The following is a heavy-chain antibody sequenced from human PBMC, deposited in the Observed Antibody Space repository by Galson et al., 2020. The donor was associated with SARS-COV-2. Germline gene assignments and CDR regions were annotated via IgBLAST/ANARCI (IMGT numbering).Heavy chain of an antibody. CDR1: GFTFSNYA. J-gene: IGHJ6*03. Sequence: GESLKISCAVTGFTFSNYAMGWVRQAPGKGLEWVSAISGSGDSTYDADSVKGRFTISRDNSKNTLYLQMTSLRVEDTAVYYCAKDLIPGSYYCMDFWGKGTTVTGSS. CDR2: ISGSGDST. D-gene: IGHD6-25*01. V-gene: IGHV3-23*01. CDR3: AKDLIPGSYYCMDF.